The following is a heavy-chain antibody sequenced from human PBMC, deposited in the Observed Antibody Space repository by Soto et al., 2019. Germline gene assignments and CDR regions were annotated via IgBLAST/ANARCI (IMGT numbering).Heavy chain of an antibody. V-gene: IGHV4-31*03. J-gene: IGHJ4*02. Sequence: QVQLQESGPGLVKPSQTLSLTCTVSGGSISSGGYYWSWIRQHPGKGLEWIGYVYYSGSPYYNPSLKSRLTISVDTSKNQFSLKLSSVTAADTAVYYRTCYYYGSGSYAHFDYWGQGTLVTVSS. CDR2: VYYSGSP. CDR1: GGSISSGGYY. D-gene: IGHD3-10*01. CDR3: TCYYYGSGSYAHFDY.